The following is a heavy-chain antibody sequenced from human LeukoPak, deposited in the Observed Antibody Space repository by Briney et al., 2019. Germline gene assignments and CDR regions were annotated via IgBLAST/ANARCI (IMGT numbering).Heavy chain of an antibody. Sequence: SVKVSCKASGGTFSSYAISWVRRAPGQGLEWMGGIIPIFGTANYAQKFQGRVTITADESTSTAYMELSSLRSEDTAVYYCARNYYDSSGYHQFPFDYWGQGTLVTVSS. D-gene: IGHD3-22*01. V-gene: IGHV1-69*13. CDR3: ARNYYDSSGYHQFPFDY. CDR1: GGTFSSYA. CDR2: IIPIFGTA. J-gene: IGHJ4*02.